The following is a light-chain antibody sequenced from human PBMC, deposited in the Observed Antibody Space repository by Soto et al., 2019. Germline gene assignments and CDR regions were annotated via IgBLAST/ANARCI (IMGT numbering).Light chain of an antibody. CDR1: SSDVGGYNY. V-gene: IGLV2-14*01. CDR2: DVS. Sequence: LTQPASVSGSPGQSITISCTGTSSDVGGYNYVSWYQQHPGKAPKLMIYDVSNRPSGVSNRFSGSKSGNTASLTISGLQAEDEADYYCSSYTSSIYVFGTGTKVTVL. J-gene: IGLJ1*01. CDR3: SSYTSSIYV.